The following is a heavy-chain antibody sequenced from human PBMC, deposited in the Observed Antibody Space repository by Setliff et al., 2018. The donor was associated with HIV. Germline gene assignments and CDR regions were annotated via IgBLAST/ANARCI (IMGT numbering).Heavy chain of an antibody. CDR3: ARTRSGGSSVYYYYYMDV. CDR1: GYTSTSYD. D-gene: IGHD2-15*01. CDR2: MNPDSGNT. V-gene: IGHV1-8*01. J-gene: IGHJ6*03. Sequence: VKVSCKASGYTSTSYDINWVRQATGQGLEWMGWMNPDSGNTGSAQNFQGRLTITWNTSISTAYMELGSLGFDDTAVYFCARTRSGGSSVYYYYYMDVWGQGTAVTV.